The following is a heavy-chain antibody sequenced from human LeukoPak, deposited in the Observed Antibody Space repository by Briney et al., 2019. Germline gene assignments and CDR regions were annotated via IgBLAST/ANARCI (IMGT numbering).Heavy chain of an antibody. D-gene: IGHD4-11*01. CDR2: MNPNSGNT. Sequence: GASVKVSCKASGYTFTSYGISWVRQAPGQGLEWMGWMNPNSGNTGYAQKFQGRVTITRNTSISTAYMELSSLRSEDTAVYYCARRKELPPPRMTTVYFDYWGQGTLVTVSS. V-gene: IGHV1-8*03. CDR1: GYTFTSYG. CDR3: ARRKELPPPRMTTVYFDY. J-gene: IGHJ4*02.